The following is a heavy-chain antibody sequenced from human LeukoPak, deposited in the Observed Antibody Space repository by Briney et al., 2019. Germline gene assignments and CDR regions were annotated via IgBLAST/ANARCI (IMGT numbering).Heavy chain of an antibody. CDR1: GYTFTSYF. CDR3: ARSVQGSSWYVPGDY. V-gene: IGHV1-46*01. Sequence: ASVKVSCKASGYTFTSYFIHWLRQAPGQGLAWMGIINPSGGSTNYAQKFQGRVTMPRDTSTSTVYRELSSLRSEDTAVYYCARSVQGSSWYVPGDYWGQGTLVTVSS. D-gene: IGHD6-13*01. J-gene: IGHJ4*02. CDR2: INPSGGST.